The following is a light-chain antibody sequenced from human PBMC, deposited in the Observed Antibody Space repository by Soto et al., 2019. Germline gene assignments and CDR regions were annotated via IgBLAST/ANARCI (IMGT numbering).Light chain of an antibody. CDR1: QSISSW. Sequence: DIQMTQSPSTLSASVGDRVTITCRASQSISSWLAWYQQKPGKAPKLLIYDASSLESGVPSRFSGSGSGTEFTLTISSLQPDDFATYDCQKYNSAPLTFGGGTKVDIK. CDR2: DAS. V-gene: IGKV1-5*01. J-gene: IGKJ4*01. CDR3: QKYNSAPLT.